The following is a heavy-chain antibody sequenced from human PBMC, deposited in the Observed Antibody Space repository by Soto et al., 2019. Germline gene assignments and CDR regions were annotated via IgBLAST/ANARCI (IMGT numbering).Heavy chain of an antibody. CDR1: GGTFSSYA. J-gene: IGHJ5*02. CDR2: IIPIFGTA. V-gene: IGHV1-69*12. D-gene: IGHD2-2*01. Sequence: QVQLVQSGAEVKKPGSSVKVSCKASGGTFSSYAISWVRQAPGQGLEWMGGIIPIFGTANYAQKFQGRVTITADESTSTAYMELRSLRSEDTAVYYCASLLVPAAMENWFDPWGQGTLVTVSS. CDR3: ASLLVPAAMENWFDP.